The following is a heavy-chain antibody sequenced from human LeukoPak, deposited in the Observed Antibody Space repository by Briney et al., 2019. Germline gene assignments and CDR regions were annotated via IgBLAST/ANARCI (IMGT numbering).Heavy chain of an antibody. V-gene: IGHV3-7*01. CDR2: INQDGSKI. CDR3: ASGFDSRFFDK. CDR1: GFTFSSYG. J-gene: IGHJ4*02. D-gene: IGHD3-22*01. Sequence: GRSLRLSCAASGFTFSSYGMHWVRQAPGKGLEWVANINQDGSKINYVDSVKGRFTISRDNAKNSLYLQMNSLRAEDTAVYYCASGFDSRFFDKWGQGTLVTVSS.